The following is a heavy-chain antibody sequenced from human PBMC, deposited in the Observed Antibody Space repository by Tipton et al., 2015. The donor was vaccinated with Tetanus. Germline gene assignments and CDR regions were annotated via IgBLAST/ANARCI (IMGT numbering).Heavy chain of an antibody. CDR2: IRSKAYGGTT. J-gene: IGHJ6*02. CDR1: GFTFGDYA. V-gene: IGHV3-49*03. Sequence: SLRLSCTASGFTFGDYAMSWFRQAPGKGLEWVGFIRSKAYGGTTEYAASVKGRFTISRDDSKSIAYLQMNSLKTEDTAVYYCTREDLGYCTNGVCYWGCGMDVWGQGTTVTVSS. CDR3: TREDLGYCTNGVCYWGCGMDV. D-gene: IGHD2-8*01.